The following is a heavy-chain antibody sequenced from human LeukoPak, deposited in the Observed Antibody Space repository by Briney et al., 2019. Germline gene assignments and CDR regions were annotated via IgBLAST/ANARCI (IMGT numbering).Heavy chain of an antibody. CDR3: ARADYDSSGSDAFDI. V-gene: IGHV4-59*01. CDR1: GGSISRYY. Sequence: SETLSLTCTVSGGSISRYYWSWIRQPPGKGLEWVGYIYYNGSTNYNPSLKSRVTISVDTSKNQFSLKLSSVTAADTAVYYCARADYDSSGSDAFDIWGQGTMVTVSS. CDR2: IYYNGST. D-gene: IGHD3-22*01. J-gene: IGHJ3*02.